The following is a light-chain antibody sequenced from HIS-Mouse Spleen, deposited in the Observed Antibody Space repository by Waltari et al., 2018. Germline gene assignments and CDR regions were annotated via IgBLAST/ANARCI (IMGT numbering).Light chain of an antibody. CDR1: SSNIGGGYD. V-gene: IGLV1-40*01. Sequence: QSVLTQPPSVSGAPGQRVTIACTGSSSNIGGGYDVHWYQQLPGTAPKLLIYGESNRPSGFPDRFSGSKSGNSASLAITGLQAEDEADYYCQSYDSSLSGSVFGGGTKLTVL. CDR3: QSYDSSLSGSV. CDR2: GES. J-gene: IGLJ2*01.